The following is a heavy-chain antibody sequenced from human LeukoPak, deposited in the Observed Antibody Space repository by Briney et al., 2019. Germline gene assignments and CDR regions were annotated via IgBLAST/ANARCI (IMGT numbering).Heavy chain of an antibody. CDR1: GFTFSSYW. Sequence: PGGSLRLSCAASGFTFSSYWMSWVRQAPGKGLEWVATIKQEGSEKYYVDSVKGRFTISRDNATNSLYLQMTSLRAADTAVYYCARTYCSGGSCENQHPDMNWFDPWGQGTLVTVSS. D-gene: IGHD2-15*01. CDR2: IKQEGSEK. V-gene: IGHV3-7*03. J-gene: IGHJ5*02. CDR3: ARTYCSGGSCENQHPDMNWFDP.